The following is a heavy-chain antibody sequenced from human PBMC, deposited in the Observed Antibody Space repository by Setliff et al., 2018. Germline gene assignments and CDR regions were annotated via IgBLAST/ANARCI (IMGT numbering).Heavy chain of an antibody. Sequence: SETLSLTCTVSGDSISSRRSYWGWFRQPAGKGLEWIGQIYTSWSTNYNPSLKSRVTISLDTSKNQFSLSLTSVTAEDTAVYYCARMTGFQYIDVWGKGTTVTVSS. J-gene: IGHJ6*03. V-gene: IGHV4-61*09. CDR3: ARMTGFQYIDV. CDR2: IYTSWST. CDR1: GDSISSRRSY. D-gene: IGHD3-3*01.